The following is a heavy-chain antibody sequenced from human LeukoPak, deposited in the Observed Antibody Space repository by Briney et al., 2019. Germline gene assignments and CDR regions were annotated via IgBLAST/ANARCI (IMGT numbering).Heavy chain of an antibody. CDR3: ARVYSSSWYRGSLYFDY. CDR2: ISYRGST. D-gene: IGHD6-13*01. CDR1: GGSISSYC. J-gene: IGHJ4*02. Sequence: SETLSLTCTVSGGSISSYCWSWIRQPPGKGLEWIGYISYRGSTNYNPSLKSRVTISVDTSKNQFSLKLSTVTAADTAMYYCARVYSSSWYRGSLYFDYWGQGTLVTVSS. V-gene: IGHV4-59*01.